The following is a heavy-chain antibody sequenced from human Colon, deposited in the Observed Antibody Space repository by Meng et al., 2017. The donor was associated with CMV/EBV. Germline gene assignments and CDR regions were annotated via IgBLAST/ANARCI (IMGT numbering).Heavy chain of an antibody. CDR1: GCSFSSYG. CDR2: ITDHS. V-gene: IGHV3-23*01. CDR3: AKNFNPGAYYTNWFDH. J-gene: IGHJ5*02. D-gene: IGHD3-3*01. Sequence: YGCSFSSYGVSWVRQAPGKGLQWVSAITDHSYYADSVRGRFTISKDLSENTLYLQMNSLRDEDTGIYYCAKNFNPGAYYTNWFDHWGQGTLVTVSS.